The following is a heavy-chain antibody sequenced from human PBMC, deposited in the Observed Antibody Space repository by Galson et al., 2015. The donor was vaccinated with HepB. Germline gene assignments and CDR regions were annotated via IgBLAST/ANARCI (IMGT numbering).Heavy chain of an antibody. CDR2: IYPTGTT. J-gene: IGHJ4*02. Sequence: SETLSLTCTVSGVSISNSYWSWIRQPPGKGLEWIGYIYPTGTTDYNPALESRVAMSVDTSRNQISLTLNSVIAGDTAVYYCALHVEYMKSRGPGGHFDYWGQGTLVTVSS. CDR1: GVSISNSY. CDR3: ALHVEYMKSRGPGGHFDY. D-gene: IGHD2/OR15-2a*01. V-gene: IGHV4-59*01.